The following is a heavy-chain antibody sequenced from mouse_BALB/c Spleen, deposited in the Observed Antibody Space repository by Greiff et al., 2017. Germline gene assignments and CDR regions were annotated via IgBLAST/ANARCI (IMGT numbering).Heavy chain of an antibody. Sequence: VMLVESGAELLKPGASVKISCKATGYTFSSYWIEWVKQRPGHGLEWIGEILPGSGSTNYNEKFKGKATFTADTSSNTAYMQLSSLTSEDSAVYYCARWGWLPSYYFDYWGQGTTLTVSS. CDR2: ILPGSGST. CDR1: GYTFSSYW. CDR3: ARWGWLPSYYFDY. D-gene: IGHD2-3*01. V-gene: IGHV1-9*01. J-gene: IGHJ2*01.